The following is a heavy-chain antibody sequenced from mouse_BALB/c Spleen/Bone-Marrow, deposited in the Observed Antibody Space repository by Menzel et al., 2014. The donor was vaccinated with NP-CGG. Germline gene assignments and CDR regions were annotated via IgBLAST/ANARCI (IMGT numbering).Heavy chain of an antibody. D-gene: IGHD1-1*01. Sequence: EVQLQQSGGGLVQPGGSLKLSCAXXGFXFXXYXMSWXRQAPGKGLGWIGEINPDSRTINYSPSLKDKFIISRDNAKNTLYLRLXKVRSEXTALYYCARPDYYGYLNYWGQGTTXXVSS. CDR3: ARPDYYGYLNY. V-gene: IGHV4-1*02. CDR2: INPDSRTI. CDR1: GFXFXXYX. J-gene: IGHJ2*01.